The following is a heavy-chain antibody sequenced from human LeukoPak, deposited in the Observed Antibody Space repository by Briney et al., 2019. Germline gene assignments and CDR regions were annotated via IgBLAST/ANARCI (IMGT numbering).Heavy chain of an antibody. Sequence: SETLSLTCTVSGGSISSTSYCWGWIRQSPGKGLEWIGSIYYTGTTYYNPSLTRRVTISGDTSKKQFSLKLSSVTAADTAVYFCARHRRDGLLYVDNWGQGTLVTVSS. CDR1: GGSISSTSYC. D-gene: IGHD3-10*01. CDR3: ARHRRDGLLYVDN. J-gene: IGHJ4*02. CDR2: IYYTGTT. V-gene: IGHV4-39*01.